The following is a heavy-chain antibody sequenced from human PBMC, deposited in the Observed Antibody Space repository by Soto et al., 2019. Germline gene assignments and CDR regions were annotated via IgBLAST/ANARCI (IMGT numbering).Heavy chain of an antibody. CDR3: GRCSSTSCHLGADY. Sequence: QVQLVESGGGVVQPGRSLRLSCAASGFTFSSYAMHWVHQAPGKGLEWVALMSHDGSNKYYADSVKGRFTISRDNSKNTLYLQMNRLRTEDTSVYYCGRCSSTSCHLGADYWGQGTLVNVSS. CDR2: MSHDGSNK. V-gene: IGHV3-30-3*01. J-gene: IGHJ4*02. D-gene: IGHD2-2*01. CDR1: GFTFSSYA.